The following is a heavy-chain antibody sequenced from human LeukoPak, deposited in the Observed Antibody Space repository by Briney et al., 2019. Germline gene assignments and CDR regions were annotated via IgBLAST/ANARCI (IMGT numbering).Heavy chain of an antibody. CDR3: ARGAHYFDY. Sequence: SETLSLTCTVSGGSISSYYWSWIRQPPGKGLEWIGYIYYSGSTNYNPSLKSRVTISVDTSKNQFSLKLSSVTAADTAVYYCARGAHYFDYWGQGTLVTVSS. CDR2: IYYSGST. CDR1: GGSISSYY. V-gene: IGHV4-59*01. J-gene: IGHJ4*02.